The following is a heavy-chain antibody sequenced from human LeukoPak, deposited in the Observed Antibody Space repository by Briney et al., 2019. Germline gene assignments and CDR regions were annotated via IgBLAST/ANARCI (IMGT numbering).Heavy chain of an antibody. CDR2: IWYDGSNK. Sequence: GGSLRVSCAASGFTFSSYGMHWVRQAPGKGLEWVAVIWYDGSNKYYAESVKGRFTISRDKSKNTLYMQMNSLRAEDTAVYYYARGGLHIGATIITNAFDIWGQGTMVTVSS. CDR1: GFTFSSYG. V-gene: IGHV3-33*01. J-gene: IGHJ3*02. CDR3: ARGGLHIGATIITNAFDI. D-gene: IGHD5-12*01.